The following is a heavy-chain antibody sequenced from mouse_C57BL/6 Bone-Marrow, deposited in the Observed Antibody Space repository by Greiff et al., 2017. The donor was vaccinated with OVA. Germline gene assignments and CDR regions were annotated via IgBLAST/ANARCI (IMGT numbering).Heavy chain of an antibody. Sequence: EVQGVESGGGLVKPGGSLKLSYAASGFTFSDYGMHWVRQAPEKGLEWVAYISSGSSTIYYADTVKGRFTISRDNAKNTLFLQMTSLRSEDTAMYYCARRAQATFYAMDYWGQGTSVTVSS. CDR2: ISSGSSTI. D-gene: IGHD3-2*02. CDR3: ARRAQATFYAMDY. CDR1: GFTFSDYG. V-gene: IGHV5-17*01. J-gene: IGHJ4*01.